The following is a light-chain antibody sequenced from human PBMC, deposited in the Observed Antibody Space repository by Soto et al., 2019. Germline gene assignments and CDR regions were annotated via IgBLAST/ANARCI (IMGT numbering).Light chain of an antibody. CDR1: QSISSW. CDR2: KAS. V-gene: IGKV1-5*03. J-gene: IGKJ1*01. Sequence: DIQMTQSPSTLSASVGDRVTITCRASQSISSWLAWYQQKPGKAPKPLIYKASSLETGAPSRFSGSGYGTEFTLTISSLQPDDFATYYCQQYSTYSRAFGQGTKVDIK. CDR3: QQYSTYSRA.